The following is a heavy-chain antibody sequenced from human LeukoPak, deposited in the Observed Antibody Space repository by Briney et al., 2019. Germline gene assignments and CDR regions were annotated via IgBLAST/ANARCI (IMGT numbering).Heavy chain of an antibody. CDR1: GFTFSSYG. V-gene: IGHV3-30*18. J-gene: IGHJ3*02. CDR3: AKKMLANDAFDI. Sequence: PGGSLRLSCAACGFTFSSYGMHWVRQAPGKGLEWVAVISYDGSNKYYADSVKGRFTISRDNSKNTLYLQMNSLRAEDTAVYYCAKKMLANDAFDIWGQGTMVTVSS. D-gene: IGHD2-8*01. CDR2: ISYDGSNK.